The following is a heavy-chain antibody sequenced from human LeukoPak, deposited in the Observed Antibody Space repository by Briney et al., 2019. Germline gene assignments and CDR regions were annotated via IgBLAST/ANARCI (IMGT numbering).Heavy chain of an antibody. J-gene: IGHJ4*02. Sequence: GGSLRLSCAAPGFTFSSYEMNWVRQAPGKGLEWVSYISSSGSTIYYADSVKGRFTISRDNAKNSLYLQMNSLRAEDTAVYYCARVPYDYVWGSYGGDYYFDYWGQGTLVTVSS. CDR3: ARVPYDYVWGSYGGDYYFDY. CDR2: ISSSGSTI. CDR1: GFTFSSYE. V-gene: IGHV3-48*03. D-gene: IGHD3-16*01.